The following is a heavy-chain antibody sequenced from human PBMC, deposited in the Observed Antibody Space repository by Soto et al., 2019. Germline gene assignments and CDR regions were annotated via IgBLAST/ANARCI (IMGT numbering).Heavy chain of an antibody. CDR2: IDPSDSYT. D-gene: IGHD5-18*01. J-gene: IGHJ4*02. CDR3: AGGRGYSYGSCDY. V-gene: IGHV5-10-1*01. CDR1: GYSFTSYW. Sequence: PGESLKISCKGSGYSFTSYWISWVRQMPGKGLEWMGRIDPSDSYTNYSPSFQGHVTISADKSISTAYLQWSSLKASVTAMYYCAGGRGYSYGSCDYWGQGTRVTVSS.